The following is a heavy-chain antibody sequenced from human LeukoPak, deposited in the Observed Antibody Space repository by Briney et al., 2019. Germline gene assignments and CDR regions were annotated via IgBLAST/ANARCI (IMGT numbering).Heavy chain of an antibody. Sequence: GGSLRLSCAASGLSFSSFAMSWVRQGPARGLEWVSSIRGNGETFYADSVKGRFTISRDNAKTSLYLQINSLRADDTALYFCARGIVVVVGASDHFDYWGQGTLITVSS. J-gene: IGHJ4*02. CDR2: IRGNGET. D-gene: IGHD2-15*01. CDR1: GLSFSSFA. V-gene: IGHV3-21*01. CDR3: ARGIVVVVGASDHFDY.